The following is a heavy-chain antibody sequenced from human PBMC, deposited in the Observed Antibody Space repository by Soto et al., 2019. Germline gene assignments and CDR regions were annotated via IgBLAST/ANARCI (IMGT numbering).Heavy chain of an antibody. Sequence: QVQLQQWGAGLLKPSETLSLTCAVYGGSFSGYYWNWIRQPPGKGLEWIGEISQSGTINYNPSLKGRVTLSVVAAKSQFSLRLTSVTAADTAVYYCARGPVGGITKEGYFAHWGQGSLLTVSS. CDR3: ARGPVGGITKEGYFAH. J-gene: IGHJ4*02. CDR1: GGSFSGYY. V-gene: IGHV4-34*02. D-gene: IGHD3-9*01. CDR2: ISQSGTI.